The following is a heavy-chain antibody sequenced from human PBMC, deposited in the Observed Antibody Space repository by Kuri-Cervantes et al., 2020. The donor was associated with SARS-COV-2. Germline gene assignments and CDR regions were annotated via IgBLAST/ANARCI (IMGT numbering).Heavy chain of an antibody. Sequence: SGPTLVKPTQTLTLTCTFSGFSLSTSGVGVGWIRQPPGKALEWLALIYWNDDKRYSPSLKSRLTITKDTSKNQVVLTMTNMDPVDTATYYCAHTGAAGGRPSPACYYYYYMDVWGKGTTVTVSS. J-gene: IGHJ6*03. CDR3: AHTGAAGGRPSPACYYYYYMDV. D-gene: IGHD6-25*01. CDR2: IYWNDDK. V-gene: IGHV2-5*01. CDR1: GFSLSTSGVG.